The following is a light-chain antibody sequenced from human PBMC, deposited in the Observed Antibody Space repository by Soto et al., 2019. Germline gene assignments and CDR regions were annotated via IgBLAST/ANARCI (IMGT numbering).Light chain of an antibody. CDR2: SNN. CDR1: SSNIGSNT. V-gene: IGLV1-44*01. CDR3: AAWDDSLVYV. Sequence: QSVLTQPPSASGTPGLRVTISCSGSSSNIGSNTVNWYQQLPGTAPKLLIYSNNQRPSGVPDRFSGSKSGTSASLAISGLQSEDEADYYCAAWDDSLVYVFGTGTQLTVL. J-gene: IGLJ1*01.